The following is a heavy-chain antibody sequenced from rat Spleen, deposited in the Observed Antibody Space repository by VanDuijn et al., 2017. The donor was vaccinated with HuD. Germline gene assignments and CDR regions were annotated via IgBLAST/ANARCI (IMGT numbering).Heavy chain of an antibody. D-gene: IGHD1-2*01. CDR3: ATDPAIAAISPRG. CDR1: GFTFSDYG. Sequence: EVQLVESGGGLVQPGRSLKLSCAASGFTFSDYGMHWIRKAPTKGLEWFASISPSGGSTYYRDSVKARFTISRDNAKSTLYLQMDSLRSEDTATYYCATDPAIAAISPRGWGQGVMVTVSS. CDR2: ISPSGGST. V-gene: IGHV5-19*01. J-gene: IGHJ2*01.